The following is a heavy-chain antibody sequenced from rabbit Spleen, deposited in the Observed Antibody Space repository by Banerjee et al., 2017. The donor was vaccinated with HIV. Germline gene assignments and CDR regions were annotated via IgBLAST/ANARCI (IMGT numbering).Heavy chain of an antibody. CDR3: ARDLVTAIGWNFAL. CDR1: GVSFSSSDY. CDR2: IITGDGRT. Sequence: QSLEESGGDLVKPGASLTLTCTASGVSFSSSDYMCWVRQAPGKGFDWIGCIITGDGRTYYASWAKGRLTISKTSSTTVTLQMTSLTVADTATYFCARDLVTAIGWNFALWGQGTLVTVS. V-gene: IGHV1S40*01. J-gene: IGHJ4*01. D-gene: IGHD7-1*01.